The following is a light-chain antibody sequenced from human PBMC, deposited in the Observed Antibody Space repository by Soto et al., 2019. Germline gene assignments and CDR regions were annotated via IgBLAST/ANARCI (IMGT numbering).Light chain of an antibody. CDR3: SSYTSSITLV. V-gene: IGLV2-14*03. CDR1: SSDVGGYNY. CDR2: DVS. Sequence: QSALTQPASVSGSPGQSITISCTGTSSDVGGYNYVSWYQQHPGKAPKLMIYDVSNRPSGVSNRFSGSKSGNTASLSISGLQAEDEADYYCSSYTSSITLVFGGGTKLTLL. J-gene: IGLJ2*01.